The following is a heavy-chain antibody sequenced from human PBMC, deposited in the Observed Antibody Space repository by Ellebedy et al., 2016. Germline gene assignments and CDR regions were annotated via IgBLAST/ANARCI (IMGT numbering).Heavy chain of an antibody. D-gene: IGHD1-26*01. V-gene: IGHV1-18*04. CDR1: GYRFTSHG. J-gene: IGHJ4*02. Sequence: ASVKVSCKASGYRFTSHGISWVRQAPGQGLEWMGWISAYNGNTKYAQKVQGRVSMTTDTSTRTAYMELRSLRSDDTAVYYCTLDAERGSHLRTSGDYWGQGTLVTVSS. CDR2: ISAYNGNT. CDR3: TLDAERGSHLRTSGDY.